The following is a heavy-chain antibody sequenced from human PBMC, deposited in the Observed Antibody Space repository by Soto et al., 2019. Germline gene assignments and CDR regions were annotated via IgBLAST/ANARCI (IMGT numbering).Heavy chain of an antibody. J-gene: IGHJ3*01. CDR3: SHRPFSSKWHDAYDV. V-gene: IGHV2-5*02. Sequence: QITLKESGPPLVKPTETLTLTCTFSGFSLSARGEAVGWIRQPPGKALEWLAIIYWDDDKHYSPSLRTTFSITKDTPKNQVVLTITNMDPVDTATYFCSHRPFSSKWHDAYDVWGPGTMVTVSS. CDR2: IYWDDDK. D-gene: IGHD6-13*01. CDR1: GFSLSARGEA.